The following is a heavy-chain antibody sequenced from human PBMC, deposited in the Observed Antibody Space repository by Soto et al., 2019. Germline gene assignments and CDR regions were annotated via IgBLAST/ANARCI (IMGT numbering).Heavy chain of an antibody. CDR1: GFTFSSYA. CDR3: ARDRNTAMVSPPWFDP. J-gene: IGHJ5*02. V-gene: IGHV3-30-3*01. D-gene: IGHD5-18*01. CDR2: ISYDGSNK. Sequence: QVQLVESGGGVVQPGRSLRLSCAASGFTFSSYAMHWVRQAPGKGLEWVAVISYDGSNKYYADSVKGRFTISRDNSKNTLYLQMNSRRAEDTAVYYCARDRNTAMVSPPWFDPWGQGTLVTVSS.